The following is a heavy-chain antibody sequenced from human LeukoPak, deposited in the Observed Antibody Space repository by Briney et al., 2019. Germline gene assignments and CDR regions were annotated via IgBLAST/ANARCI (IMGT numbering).Heavy chain of an antibody. Sequence: ASVKVSCKASGYTFTGHYMHWVRQAPGQGREWMGWINPNSGGTNYAQKFQGRVTMTRDTSISTAYMELSRLRSDDTAVYYCARVKGHSEDIAFDIWGQGTMVTVSS. V-gene: IGHV1-2*02. J-gene: IGHJ3*02. CDR2: INPNSGGT. D-gene: IGHD2-15*01. CDR1: GYTFTGHY. CDR3: ARVKGHSEDIAFDI.